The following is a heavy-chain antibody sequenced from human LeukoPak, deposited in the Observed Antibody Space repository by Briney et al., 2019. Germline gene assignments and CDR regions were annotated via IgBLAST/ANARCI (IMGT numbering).Heavy chain of an antibody. CDR1: GFTFSSYG. CDR2: IWYDGSNK. J-gene: IGHJ4*02. V-gene: IGHV3-33*01. Sequence: PGRSLRLSCAASGFTFSSYGMHWVRQAPGKGLEGVAVIWYDGSNKYYADSVKGRFTISRDNSKNTLYLQMNSLRAEDTAVYYCASQYSSSWYGFDYWGQGTLVTVSS. D-gene: IGHD6-13*01. CDR3: ASQYSSSWYGFDY.